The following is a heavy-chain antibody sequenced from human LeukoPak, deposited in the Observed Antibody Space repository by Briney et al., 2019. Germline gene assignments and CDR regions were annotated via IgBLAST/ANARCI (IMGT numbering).Heavy chain of an antibody. J-gene: IGHJ3*02. CDR1: GFTFSSYA. D-gene: IGHD6-13*01. CDR2: ISSSGSTI. V-gene: IGHV3-48*04. CDR3: ARVAAAGTLDAFDI. Sequence: GGSLRLSCAASGFTFSSYAMSWVRQAPGKGLEWVSYISSSGSTIYYADSVKGRFTISRDNAKNSLYLQMNSLRAEDTAVYYCARVAAAGTLDAFDIWGQGTMVTVSS.